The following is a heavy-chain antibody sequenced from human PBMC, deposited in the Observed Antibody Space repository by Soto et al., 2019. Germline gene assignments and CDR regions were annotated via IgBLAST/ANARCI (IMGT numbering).Heavy chain of an antibody. CDR1: GFTFSSYA. Sequence: GGSLRLSCSASGFTFSSYAMHWVRQAPGKGLEYVSAISSNGGSTYYADSVKGRFTISRDNSKNTLYLQMSSLRAEDTAVYYCVKEGILNVWIQLWPSEGMDVWGQGTTVTVSS. D-gene: IGHD5-18*01. CDR3: VKEGILNVWIQLWPSEGMDV. V-gene: IGHV3-64D*08. J-gene: IGHJ6*02. CDR2: ISSNGGST.